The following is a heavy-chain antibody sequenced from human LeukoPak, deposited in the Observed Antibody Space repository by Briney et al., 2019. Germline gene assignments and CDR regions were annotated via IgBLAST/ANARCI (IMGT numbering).Heavy chain of an antibody. CDR1: GFTFSNYW. CDR3: ARELLRDGNNQDY. D-gene: IGHD5-24*01. J-gene: IGHJ4*02. CDR2: INSDGSIT. V-gene: IGHV3-74*01. Sequence: GGSLRLSCAASGFTFSNYWMHWVRQGPGKGLVWVSRINSDGSITSYADSVKGRFTISRDNAKNTLYLQMNSLRAEDTAVYFCARELLRDGNNQDYWGQVTLVTVSS.